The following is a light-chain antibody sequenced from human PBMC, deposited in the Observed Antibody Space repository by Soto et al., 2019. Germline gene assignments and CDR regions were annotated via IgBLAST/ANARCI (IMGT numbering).Light chain of an antibody. V-gene: IGKV3-15*01. CDR3: QEYNGRSS. CDR1: QNVGGD. CDR2: RTS. J-gene: IGKJ1*01. Sequence: EGVTTQSPAALSVSPGERATLSSRASQNVGGDLAWYQQKPGQAPRLLIYRTSTRANGTPVRFSGSGSGTEFTLTISSLQSEDFAVYYCQEYNGRSSFGHGTKVEIK.